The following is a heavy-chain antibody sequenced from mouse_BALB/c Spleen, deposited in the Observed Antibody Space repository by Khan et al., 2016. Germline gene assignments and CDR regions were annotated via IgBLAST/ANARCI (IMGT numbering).Heavy chain of an antibody. D-gene: IGHD1-2*01. Sequence: EVQLQESGPGLVKPSQSLSLTCTVTGYSITSDYAWNWFRQFPGNKLEWMGYISYSGSTRYYPSLKSRISITRDTSRNQFFLQLNSVTTEDTARYSCARTPTAYYAMDYWGQGTSVTVSS. CDR1: GYSITSDYA. J-gene: IGHJ4*01. CDR3: ARTPTAYYAMDY. CDR2: ISYSGST. V-gene: IGHV3-2*02.